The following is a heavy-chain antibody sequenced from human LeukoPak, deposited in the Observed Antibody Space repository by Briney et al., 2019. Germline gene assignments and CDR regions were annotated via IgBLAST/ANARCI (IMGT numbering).Heavy chain of an antibody. J-gene: IGHJ5*02. V-gene: IGHV1-46*01. Sequence: ASVKVSCKASGYTFTSYYMHWVRQAPGQGLEWMGIINPSGGSTSYAQKFQGRVTMTRDTSTSTVYMELSSLRSEDTAVYYCARDRVLRFLEWPRDTIDPWGQGTLVTVSS. CDR3: ARDRVLRFLEWPRDTIDP. CDR2: INPSGGST. CDR1: GYTFTSYY. D-gene: IGHD3-3*01.